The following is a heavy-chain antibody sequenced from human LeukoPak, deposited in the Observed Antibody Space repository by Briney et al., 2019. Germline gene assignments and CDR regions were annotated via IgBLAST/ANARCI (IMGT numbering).Heavy chain of an antibody. CDR3: ATTPGGGAVAGQYYYYYYMDV. Sequence: ASVKVSCKASGGTFSSYAISWVRQAPGQGLEWMGGIIPIFGTANYAQKFQGRVTITADESTSTAYMELSSLRSEDTAVYYCATTPGGGAVAGQYYYYYYMDVWGKGTTVTVSS. D-gene: IGHD6-19*01. CDR1: GGTFSSYA. J-gene: IGHJ6*03. CDR2: IIPIFGTA. V-gene: IGHV1-69*13.